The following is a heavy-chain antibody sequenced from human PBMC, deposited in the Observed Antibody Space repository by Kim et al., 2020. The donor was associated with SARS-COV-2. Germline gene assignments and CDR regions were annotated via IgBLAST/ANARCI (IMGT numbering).Heavy chain of an antibody. V-gene: IGHV4-4*07. CDR2: IYTSGST. Sequence: SETLSLTCTVSGGSISSYYWSWIRQPAGKGLEWIGRIYTSGSTNYNPSLKSRVTMSVDTSKNQFSLRLRSVTAADTAVYYCARGGELYCSSTSCYTFDYWGQGTLGTVSS. D-gene: IGHD2-2*01. CDR3: ARGGELYCSSTSCYTFDY. J-gene: IGHJ4*02. CDR1: GGSISSYY.